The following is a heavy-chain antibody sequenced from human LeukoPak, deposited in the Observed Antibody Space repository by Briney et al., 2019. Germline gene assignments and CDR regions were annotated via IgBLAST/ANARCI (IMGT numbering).Heavy chain of an antibody. Sequence: PAEPLRLSCAASGFTFSSYAMSWVRQPPGKGLEWVSGVSTSGGSTSYADSVKGRYTISRDNPRNTLYMQMNSLRAEDTALYYCAIMHPYYDGSGYWVQWGQGTLVTVSS. D-gene: IGHD3-22*01. V-gene: IGHV3-23*01. CDR2: VSTSGGST. CDR1: GFTFSSYA. CDR3: AIMHPYYDGSGYWVQ. J-gene: IGHJ4*02.